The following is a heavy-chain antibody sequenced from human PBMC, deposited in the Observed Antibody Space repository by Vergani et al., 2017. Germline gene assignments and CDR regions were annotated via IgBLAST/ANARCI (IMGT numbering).Heavy chain of an antibody. V-gene: IGHV1-2*02. Sequence: QVQLVQSGAEVKKPGASVKVSCKASGYTFTGYYMHWVRQAPGQGLEWMGWINPNSGGTNYAQQFQGRVNMTRDTSISTAYMELSRLRSDDTAVYYCARGYCSSTSCYMTVDYWGQGTLVTVSS. CDR1: GYTFTGYY. J-gene: IGHJ4*02. CDR2: INPNSGGT. CDR3: ARGYCSSTSCYMTVDY. D-gene: IGHD2-2*02.